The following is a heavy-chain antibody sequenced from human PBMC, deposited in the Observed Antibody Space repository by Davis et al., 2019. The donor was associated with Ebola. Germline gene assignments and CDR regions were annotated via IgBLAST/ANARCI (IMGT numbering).Heavy chain of an antibody. D-gene: IGHD3-3*01. J-gene: IGHJ4*02. CDR1: GYTFTSYA. CDR2: INAGTGNT. V-gene: IGHV1-3*01. Sequence: ASVKVSCKASGYTFTSYAMHWVRQAPGQRLEWMGWINAGTGNTKYSQKFQGRVTITSATSASIAYMELSSLRSEDTAMYYCARASAIFGVVSRISAGYFDYWGQGTLVTVSS. CDR3: ARASAIFGVVSRISAGYFDY.